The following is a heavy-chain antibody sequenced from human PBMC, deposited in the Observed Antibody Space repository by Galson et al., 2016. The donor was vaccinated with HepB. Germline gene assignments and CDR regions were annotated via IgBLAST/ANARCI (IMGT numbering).Heavy chain of an antibody. CDR1: GGSIIGHY. CDR2: ISYTGTT. V-gene: IGHV4-59*11. Sequence: TCTVSGGSIIGHYWSWIRQPPGKGLEWIGYISYTGTTNYNPSLKSRVTISLDTSKNQFSMKLSSVTAADTALYYCARGVSGFGYWGQGTLVTVSS. D-gene: IGHD6-19*01. J-gene: IGHJ4*02. CDR3: ARGVSGFGY.